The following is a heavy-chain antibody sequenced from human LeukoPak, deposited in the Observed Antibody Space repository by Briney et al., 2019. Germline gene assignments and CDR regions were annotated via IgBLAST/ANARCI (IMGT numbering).Heavy chain of an antibody. CDR2: IYYSGSA. CDR3: ARIITGTTLSYYYYGMDV. CDR1: GDSVTTYY. Sequence: SETLSLTCTVSGDSVTTYYWSWIRQPPGKGLEWLGYIYYSGSATYNPSLKSRVTISVDTSKNQFSLKLSSVTAADTAVYYCARIITGTTLSYYYYGMDVWGQGTTVTVSS. D-gene: IGHD1-7*01. V-gene: IGHV4-59*02. J-gene: IGHJ6*02.